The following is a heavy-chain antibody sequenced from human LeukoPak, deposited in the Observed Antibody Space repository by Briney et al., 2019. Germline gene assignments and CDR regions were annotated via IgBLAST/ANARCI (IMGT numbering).Heavy chain of an antibody. CDR3: ARDLRGSYSLDY. Sequence: SQTLSLTCTVSGGSISSGCYYWSWIRQPAGKGLEWIGRIYTSGSTNYNPSLKSRVTISVDTSKNQFSLKLSSVTAADTAVYYCARDLRGSYSLDYWGQGTLVTVSS. CDR1: GGSISSGCYY. D-gene: IGHD1-26*01. V-gene: IGHV4-61*02. J-gene: IGHJ4*02. CDR2: IYTSGST.